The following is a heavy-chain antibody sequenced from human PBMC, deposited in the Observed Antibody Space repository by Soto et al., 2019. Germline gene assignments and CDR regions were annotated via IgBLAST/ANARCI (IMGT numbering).Heavy chain of an antibody. CDR3: ARKELLYYYGMDV. D-gene: IGHD1-7*01. Sequence: WGSLRLSCAASGFTVSSNYMSWVRQAPGKGLEWVSVIYSGGSTYYADSVKGRFTISRDNSKNTLYLQMNSLRAEDTAVYYCARKELLYYYGMDVWGQGTTVTVSS. CDR2: IYSGGST. CDR1: GFTVSSNY. V-gene: IGHV3-66*01. J-gene: IGHJ6*02.